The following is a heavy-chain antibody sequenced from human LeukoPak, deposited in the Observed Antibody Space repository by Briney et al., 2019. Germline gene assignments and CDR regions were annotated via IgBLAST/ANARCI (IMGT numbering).Heavy chain of an antibody. J-gene: IGHJ4*02. V-gene: IGHV3-33*01. CDR2: VWYDGSNK. CDR3: ARDNNDNGYFDY. D-gene: IGHD2-8*01. CDR1: GFTFSRYG. Sequence: GRSLRLSCAASGFTFSRYGMHWFRQAPGRGLEWVALVWYDGSNKYYADSVKGRFTISRDNSKNTLYLQMNSLRAEDTAVYYCARDNNDNGYFDYWGQGTLVAVSS.